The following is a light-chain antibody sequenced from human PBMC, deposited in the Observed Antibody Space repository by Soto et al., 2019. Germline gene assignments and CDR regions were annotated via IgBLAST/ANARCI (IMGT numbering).Light chain of an antibody. CDR2: GAS. V-gene: IGKV1-17*03. CDR3: LQHNSYPPT. J-gene: IGKJ5*01. CDR1: QGISNY. Sequence: IWITQSPSLLSAPTGDRVTISCRMSQGISNYLAWSQQKPGKVPKRLIYGASSLQSGVPSRFSGTGSGTEFTLTISSLQPEDFATYYCLQHNSYPPTFGQGTRLEIK.